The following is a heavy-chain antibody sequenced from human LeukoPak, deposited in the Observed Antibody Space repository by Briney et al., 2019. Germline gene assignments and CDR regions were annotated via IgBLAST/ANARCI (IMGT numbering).Heavy chain of an antibody. CDR2: IYYSGST. V-gene: IGHV4-59*01. J-gene: IGHJ5*02. CDR1: GGSISSYY. D-gene: IGHD3-22*01. Sequence: PSETLSLTCTVSGGSISSYYLSWIRQPPGKGLEWIGYIYYSGSTNYNPSLKSRVTISVDTSKNQFSLKLSSVTAADTAVYYCARDGYYYDSSGYYIERWFDPWGQGTLVTVSS. CDR3: ARDGYYYDSSGYYIERWFDP.